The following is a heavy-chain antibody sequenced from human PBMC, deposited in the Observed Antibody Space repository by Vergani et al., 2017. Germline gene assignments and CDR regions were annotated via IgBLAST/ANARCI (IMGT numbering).Heavy chain of an antibody. Sequence: QVQLQESGPGLVKPSQTLSLTCTVSGGSLSSGGYYWSWVRQHPGTGLEWVGYIYYCGRTYYNPSLNSRVTISVNTSKNQFSLKLSSVTAADTAVYYCARDLRTWGYMDVWWKGSTVTVAS. D-gene: IGHD3-16*01. CDR1: GGSLSSGGYY. J-gene: IGHJ6*03. CDR3: ARDLRTWGYMDV. CDR2: IYYCGRT. V-gene: IGHV4-31*03.